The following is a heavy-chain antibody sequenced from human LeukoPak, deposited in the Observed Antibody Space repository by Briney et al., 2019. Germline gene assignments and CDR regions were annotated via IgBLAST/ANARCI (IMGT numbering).Heavy chain of an antibody. Sequence: GRSLRLSCAASGFTFSSNGMHWVRQAPGKGLEWVAVISYDGSNKYYVDSVKGRFTISRDNSKNTLYLQMNSLRAEDTAVYYCAKDRYSSTWYLIDYWGQGTLVTVSA. CDR1: GFTFSSNG. V-gene: IGHV3-30*18. D-gene: IGHD6-13*01. J-gene: IGHJ4*02. CDR2: ISYDGSNK. CDR3: AKDRYSSTWYLIDY.